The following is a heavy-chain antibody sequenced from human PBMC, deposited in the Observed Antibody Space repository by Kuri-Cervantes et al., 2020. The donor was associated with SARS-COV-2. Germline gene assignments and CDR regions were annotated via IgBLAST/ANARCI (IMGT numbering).Heavy chain of an antibody. J-gene: IGHJ4*02. Sequence: ETLSLTCAASGFTFDDYAMHWVRQAPGKGLEWVSSISGSGGSTYYADSVKGRFTISRDNSKNTLYLQMNSLRAEDTAVYYCAKAGGYSGYLYYFDYWGQGTLVTVSS. D-gene: IGHD5-12*01. CDR3: AKAGGYSGYLYYFDY. V-gene: IGHV3-23*01. CDR2: ISGSGGST. CDR1: GFTFDDYA.